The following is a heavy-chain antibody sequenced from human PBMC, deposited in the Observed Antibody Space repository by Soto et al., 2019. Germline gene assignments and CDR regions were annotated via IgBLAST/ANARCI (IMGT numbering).Heavy chain of an antibody. CDR3: ACGAYQLGHGEFDY. J-gene: IGHJ4*02. V-gene: IGHV4-30-4*01. Sequence: SETLSLTCTVSGGSISSGDYYWSWIRQPPGKGLEWIGYIYYSGSTYYNPSLKSRVTISVDTSKNQFSLKLSSVTAADTAVYYFACGAYQLGHGEFDYWGQGTLVTVSS. D-gene: IGHD2-2*01. CDR1: GGSISSGDYY. CDR2: IYYSGST.